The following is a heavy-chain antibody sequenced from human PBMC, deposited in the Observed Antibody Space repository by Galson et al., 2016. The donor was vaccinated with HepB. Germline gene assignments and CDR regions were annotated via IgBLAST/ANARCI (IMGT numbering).Heavy chain of an antibody. V-gene: IGHV3-33*01. CDR3: ARVGTRTDCYAGLCTADF. D-gene: IGHD2-2*01. CDR1: GFVFSDNG. J-gene: IGHJ4*02. Sequence: SLRLSCAASGFVFSDNGMHWVRLAPGKGLEWVAVIYNNGVIKYYTDSVKGRFTISRDNSKNTVYLQMNSLRVEDTAVYYRARVGTRTDCYAGLCTADFWGQGTLVTVSS. CDR2: IYNNGVIK.